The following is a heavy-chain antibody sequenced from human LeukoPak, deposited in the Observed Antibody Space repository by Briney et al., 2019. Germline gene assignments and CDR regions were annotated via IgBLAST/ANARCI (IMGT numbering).Heavy chain of an antibody. J-gene: IGHJ4*02. V-gene: IGHV3-48*03. CDR3: ARSGYLGPDY. D-gene: IGHD2-2*01. CDR1: GFTFTSYE. Sequence: GGSLRLSCAASGFTFTSYEMNWVRQAPGKGLEWLSFISRSGTNVYYADSVEGRFTISRDNAKNSLYLQMNSLRAEDTAVYYCARSGYLGPDYWGQGILVTVSS. CDR2: ISRSGTNV.